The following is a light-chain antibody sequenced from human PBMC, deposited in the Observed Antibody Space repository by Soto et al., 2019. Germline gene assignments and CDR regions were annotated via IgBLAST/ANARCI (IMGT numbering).Light chain of an antibody. J-gene: IGKJ4*01. CDR2: GAS. V-gene: IGKV3D-15*01. CDR3: HHYNNKLPPVT. CDR1: QSVSTN. Sequence: DIVLTQSPVTVSVSPGERATLSCRASQSVSTNLAWYQHKLGQAPRLLIYGASSRVTGIPARFSGSGSGTDFTLTITYLKSEDFGTYSYHHYNNKLPPVTFGGGTKVEI.